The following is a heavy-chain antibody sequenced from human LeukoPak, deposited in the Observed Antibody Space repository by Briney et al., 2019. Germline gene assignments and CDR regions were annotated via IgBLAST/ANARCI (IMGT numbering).Heavy chain of an antibody. CDR1: GGSFSGYY. Sequence: SETLSPTCAVYGGSFSGYYWSWIRQPPGKGLEWIGEINHSGSTNYSPSLKSRVTISVDTSKNQFSLKLSSVTAADTAVYYCARRGVKRIAAAGRGYFDYWGQGTLVTVSS. CDR2: INHSGST. CDR3: ARRGVKRIAAAGRGYFDY. D-gene: IGHD6-13*01. V-gene: IGHV4-34*01. J-gene: IGHJ4*02.